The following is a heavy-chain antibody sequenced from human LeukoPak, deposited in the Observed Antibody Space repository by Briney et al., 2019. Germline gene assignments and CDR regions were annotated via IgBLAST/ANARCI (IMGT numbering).Heavy chain of an antibody. Sequence: GASVXVSCKASGYTFISYGISWVRQAPGQGGEWMGXXXAYNGNTNYAQKVQGRVTMTTDTSTSTAYMEMRSLRSDDTAVYYCAREGYSGYGGYYYYGMDVWGKGTTVTVSS. J-gene: IGHJ6*04. CDR3: AREGYSGYGGYYYYGMDV. V-gene: IGHV1-18*04. D-gene: IGHD5-12*01. CDR1: GYTFISYG. CDR2: XXAYNGNT.